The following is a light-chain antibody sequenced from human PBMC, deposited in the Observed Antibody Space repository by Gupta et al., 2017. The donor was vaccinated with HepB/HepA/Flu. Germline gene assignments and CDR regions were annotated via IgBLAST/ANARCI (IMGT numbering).Light chain of an antibody. CDR2: GAS. Sequence: EIVMTQSPATLSVSLGERATLSCRASQSVSRNLAWYQQKPGQAPRLLIYGASTTATGIPARFSGSGSGTEFTLTISSLQSEDFAVYYCQQYNNWWTFGQGTKVEIK. CDR3: QQYNNWWT. CDR1: QSVSRN. J-gene: IGKJ1*01. V-gene: IGKV3-15*01.